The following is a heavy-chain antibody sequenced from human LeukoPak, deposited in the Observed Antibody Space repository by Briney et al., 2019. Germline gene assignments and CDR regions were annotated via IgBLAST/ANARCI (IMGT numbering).Heavy chain of an antibody. CDR3: ATIKRGSILGYFDF. CDR2: VRDKGTT. J-gene: IGHJ4*02. Sequence: SETLSLTCTVSGDSISSHYWSWIRQPPGMGLEWIGYVRDKGTTKDNPSLSSRVTLSADTSKSQLSLRLSSVTAADTAVYYCATIKRGSILGYFDFWGQGILVTVSS. D-gene: IGHD5-12*01. V-gene: IGHV4-59*11. CDR1: GDSISSHY.